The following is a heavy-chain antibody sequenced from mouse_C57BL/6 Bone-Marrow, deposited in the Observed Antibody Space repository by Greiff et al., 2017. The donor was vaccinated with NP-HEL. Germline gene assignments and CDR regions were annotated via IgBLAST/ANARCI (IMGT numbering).Heavy chain of an antibody. CDR3: TTYGSSRYYFDY. V-gene: IGHV14-4*01. CDR2: IDPENGDT. J-gene: IGHJ2*01. D-gene: IGHD1-1*01. Sequence: VQLKESGAELVRPGASVKLSCTASGFNIKDDYMHWVKQRPEQGLEWIGWIDPENGDTEYASKFQGKATITADTSSNTAYLQRSSLTSEDTAVYYCTTYGSSRYYFDYWGQGTTLTVSS. CDR1: GFNIKDDY.